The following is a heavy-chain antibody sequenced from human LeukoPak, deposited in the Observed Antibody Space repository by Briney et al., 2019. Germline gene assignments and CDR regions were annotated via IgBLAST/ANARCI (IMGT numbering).Heavy chain of an antibody. D-gene: IGHD1-26*01. CDR1: GFSFSSNY. CDR3: AREARVGLGLDY. V-gene: IGHV3-66*01. CDR2: IYSGGST. J-gene: IGHJ4*02. Sequence: GGSLRLSCAASGFSFSSNYMSWVRQAPGKGLEWVSVIYSGGSTYYADSVKGRFTISRDNSKNTLYLQMNSLRAEDTAVYYCAREARVGLGLDYWGQGTLVTVSS.